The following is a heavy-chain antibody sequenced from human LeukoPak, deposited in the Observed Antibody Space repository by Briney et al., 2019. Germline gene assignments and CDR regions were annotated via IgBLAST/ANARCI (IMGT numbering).Heavy chain of an antibody. CDR1: GFTFSSYS. Sequence: AGGSLRLSCAASGFTFSSYSMNWVRQAPGKGLEWVSYISSSSSTIYYADSVKGRFTISRDNAKNSLYLQMNSLGAEDTAVYYCARGRGQLLLGGDAFDIWGQGTMVTVSS. V-gene: IGHV3-48*01. CDR3: ARGRGQLLLGGDAFDI. D-gene: IGHD2-2*01. J-gene: IGHJ3*02. CDR2: ISSSSSTI.